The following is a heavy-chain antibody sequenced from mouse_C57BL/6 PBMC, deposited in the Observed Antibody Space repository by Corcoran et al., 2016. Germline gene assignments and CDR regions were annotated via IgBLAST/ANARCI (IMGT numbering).Heavy chain of an antibody. CDR2: IYPGSGNT. V-gene: IGHV1-76*01. CDR3: EREGPYYLFAY. J-gene: IGHJ3*01. D-gene: IGHD2-10*01. Sequence: QVQLKNFGAELVRPGASVKLSCKASGYTFPDYYINWVKQRPGQGLEWIARIYPGSGNTYYNETFKGKATLTAEKSSSTAYMQLSSLTSEDSAVYFCEREGPYYLFAYWGQGTMVTVSA. CDR1: GYTFPDYY.